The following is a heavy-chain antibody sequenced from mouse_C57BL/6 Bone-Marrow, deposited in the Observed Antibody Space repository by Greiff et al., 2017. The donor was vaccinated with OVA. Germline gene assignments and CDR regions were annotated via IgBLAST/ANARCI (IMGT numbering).Heavy chain of an antibody. J-gene: IGHJ1*03. CDR1: GYTFTSYW. D-gene: IGHD2-5*01. CDR2: IYPGSGST. Sequence: QVQLQQSGAELVKPGASVKMSCKASGYTFTSYWITWVKQRPGQGLEWIGDIYPGSGSTNYNEKFKSKATLTVDTSSSTAYMQLSSLTSEDSAVYYCARSGYSNFWYFDVWGTGTTVTVSS. CDR3: ARSGYSNFWYFDV. V-gene: IGHV1-55*01.